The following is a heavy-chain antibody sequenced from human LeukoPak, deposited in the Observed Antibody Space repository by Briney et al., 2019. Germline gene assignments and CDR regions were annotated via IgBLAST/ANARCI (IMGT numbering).Heavy chain of an antibody. CDR2: INREGSDK. Sequence: GESLRLSCAASGFAFSSHWMNWVRQAPGKGLEWVANINREGSDKIYVDSVKGRFTISRDNAKNSLYLQVNSLRVEDTAVYYCARDGVPGGRDVWGQGTTVTVS. D-gene: IGHD3-16*01. V-gene: IGHV3-7*01. CDR1: GFAFSSHW. CDR3: ARDGVPGGRDV. J-gene: IGHJ6*02.